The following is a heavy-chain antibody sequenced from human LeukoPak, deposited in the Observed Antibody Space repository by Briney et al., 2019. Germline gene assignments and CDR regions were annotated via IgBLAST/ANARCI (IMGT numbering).Heavy chain of an antibody. CDR3: AATGDYDSSGYYDY. Sequence: ASVKVSCKASGFTFTSSAMQWVRQARGQRLEWIGWIVVGSGNTNYAQKFQERVTITRDMSTSTAYMELSSLISEDTAVYYCAATGDYDSSGYYDYWGQGTLVTVSS. D-gene: IGHD3-22*01. V-gene: IGHV1-58*02. J-gene: IGHJ4*02. CDR1: GFTFTSSA. CDR2: IVVGSGNT.